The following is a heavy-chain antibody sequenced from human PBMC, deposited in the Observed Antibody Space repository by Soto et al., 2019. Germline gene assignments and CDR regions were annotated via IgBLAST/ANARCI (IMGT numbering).Heavy chain of an antibody. D-gene: IGHD3-3*01. CDR1: GFSFSAFG. V-gene: IGHV3-30*18. CDR3: AKTITAVGGSSTGRGALLDN. J-gene: IGHJ4*02. Sequence: QVQLVESGGGVVQPGRSLRLSCAASGFSFSAFGMHWVRQAPGKGLEWIAVISNDGKSEHYADSVKGRFTISRDNSKNTFYLQMNSLSVEDTAVYYCAKTITAVGGSSTGRGALLDNWGQGILVSVPS. CDR2: ISNDGKSE.